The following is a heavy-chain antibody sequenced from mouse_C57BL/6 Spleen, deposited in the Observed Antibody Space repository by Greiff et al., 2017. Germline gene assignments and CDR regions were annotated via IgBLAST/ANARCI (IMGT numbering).Heavy chain of an antibody. D-gene: IGHD6-1*01. J-gene: IGHJ4*01. Sequence: EVKLQESGGGLVKPGGSLKLSCAASGFTFSDYGMHWVRQAPEKGLEWVAYISSGSSTIYYADTVKGRFTISRDNAKNTLFLQMTSLTSEDTAMYYGARPLHIYYWAMDYWGQGTSVTVSA. CDR1: GFTFSDYG. CDR2: ISSGSSTI. V-gene: IGHV5-17*01. CDR3: ARPLHIYYWAMDY.